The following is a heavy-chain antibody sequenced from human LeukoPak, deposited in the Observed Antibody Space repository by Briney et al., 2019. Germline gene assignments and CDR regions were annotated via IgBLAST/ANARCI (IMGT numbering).Heavy chain of an antibody. CDR1: VYSFTDYY. V-gene: IGHV1-2*02. Sequence: ASVKVSFKDSVYSFTDYYMHWVRQAPGQGLEWMGWINRNNGGTNYAQKFQGRVTMTRDTSISTAYMKLSRLKSDDTAVYYCRTDRYGDYGDYIDYWGQGTLVTVSS. CDR2: INRNNGGT. D-gene: IGHD4-17*01. J-gene: IGHJ4*02. CDR3: RTDRYGDYGDYIDY.